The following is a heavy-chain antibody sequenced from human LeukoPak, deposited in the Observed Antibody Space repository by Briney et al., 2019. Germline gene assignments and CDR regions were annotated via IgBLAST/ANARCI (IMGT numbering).Heavy chain of an antibody. Sequence: GASVKVSCKASGYTFTGYYIHWVRQAPGQGLEWMVRINPNSGGTNYAQKFQGRVTMTRDTSISTAYMELSRLRSDDTAVYYCARDNLLDAFDIWGQGTMVTVSS. V-gene: IGHV1-2*06. J-gene: IGHJ3*02. CDR2: INPNSGGT. CDR3: ARDNLLDAFDI. CDR1: GYTFTGYY.